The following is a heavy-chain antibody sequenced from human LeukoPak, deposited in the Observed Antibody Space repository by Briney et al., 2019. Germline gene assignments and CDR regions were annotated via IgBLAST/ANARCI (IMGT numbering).Heavy chain of an antibody. CDR3: ARGGYYYDSSGYLDY. J-gene: IGHJ4*02. CDR1: GFTFDDYG. D-gene: IGHD3-22*01. V-gene: IGHV3-20*04. Sequence: PGGSLRLSCAASGFTFDDYGMSWVRHAPGKGLEWVSGINWNGGSTGYADSVKGRFTISRDNAKNSLYLQMNSLRAEDTALYYCARGGYYYDSSGYLDYWGPGTLVTVSS. CDR2: INWNGGST.